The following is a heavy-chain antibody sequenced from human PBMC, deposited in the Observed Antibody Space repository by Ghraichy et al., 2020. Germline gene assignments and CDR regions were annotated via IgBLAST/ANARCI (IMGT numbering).Heavy chain of an antibody. D-gene: IGHD6-6*01. CDR1: GGSISSGGYS. V-gene: IGHV4-30-2*01. Sequence: SETLSLTCAVSGGSISSGGYSWSWIRQPPGKGLEWIGYIYHSGSTYYNPSLKSRVTISVDRSKNQFSLKLSSVTAADTAVYYCARDPKYSRHRGAFDIWGQGTMVTVSS. CDR3: ARDPKYSRHRGAFDI. CDR2: IYHSGST. J-gene: IGHJ3*02.